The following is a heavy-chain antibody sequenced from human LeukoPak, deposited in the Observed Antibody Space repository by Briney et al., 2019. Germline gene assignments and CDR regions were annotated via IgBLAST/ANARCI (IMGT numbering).Heavy chain of an antibody. CDR2: ISGGGGST. CDR3: AKDLYGPTVTTFDY. J-gene: IGHJ4*02. D-gene: IGHD4-17*01. CDR1: GFTFSSYA. Sequence: GGSLRLSCAASGFTFSSYAMSWVRQAPGKGPEWVSAISGGGGSTYYADSVKGRFTISRDNSKNTLYLQMNSLRAEDTAVYYCAKDLYGPTVTTFDYWGQGTLVTVSS. V-gene: IGHV3-23*01.